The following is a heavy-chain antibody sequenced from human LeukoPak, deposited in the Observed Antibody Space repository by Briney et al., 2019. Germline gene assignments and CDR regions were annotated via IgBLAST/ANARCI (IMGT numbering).Heavy chain of an antibody. V-gene: IGHV3-48*03. CDR1: GFTFSSYE. D-gene: IGHD6-19*01. CDR2: ISSSGSTI. J-gene: IGHJ5*02. CDR3: ARVFFGSGWYNWFDP. Sequence: GGSLRPSCAASGFTFSSYEMNWVRQAPGKGLEWVSYISSSGSTIYYADSVKGRFTISRDNAKNSLYLQMNSLRAEDTAVYYCARVFFGSGWYNWFDPWGQGTLVTVSS.